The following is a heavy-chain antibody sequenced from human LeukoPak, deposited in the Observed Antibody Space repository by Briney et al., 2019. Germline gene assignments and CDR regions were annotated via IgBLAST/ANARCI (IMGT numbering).Heavy chain of an antibody. CDR3: ASSWGSGYDFATDY. CDR2: INTNTGNP. D-gene: IGHD5-12*01. J-gene: IGHJ4*02. Sequence: ASVKVSCKASGDTFTSDAMNWVRQAPGQGLEWMGWINTNTGNPTYAQGFTGRFVFSLDTSVSTAYLQISSLKAEDTAVYYCASSWGSGYDFATDYWGQGTLVTVSS. V-gene: IGHV7-4-1*02. CDR1: GDTFTSDA.